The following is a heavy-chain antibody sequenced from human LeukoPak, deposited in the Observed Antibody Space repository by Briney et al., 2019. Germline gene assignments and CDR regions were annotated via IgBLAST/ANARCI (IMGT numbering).Heavy chain of an antibody. CDR1: GYSFTSYW. V-gene: IGHV5-10-1*01. CDR2: IDPSDSYT. CDR3: ARSSNDYYGSGSYYKFDY. Sequence: GESLKISCKGSGYSFTSYWISWVRQMPGKGLEWMGRIDPSDSYTNYSPSFQGHVTISADKSISTAYLQCSSLKASDTAMYYCARSSNDYYGSGSYYKFDYWGQGTLVTVSS. D-gene: IGHD3-10*01. J-gene: IGHJ4*02.